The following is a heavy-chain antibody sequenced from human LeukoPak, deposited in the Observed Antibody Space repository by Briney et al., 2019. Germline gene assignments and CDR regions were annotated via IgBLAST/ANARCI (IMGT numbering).Heavy chain of an antibody. J-gene: IGHJ6*03. V-gene: IGHV1-18*01. CDR3: ARDTQDHSYYYASEDYYMDV. D-gene: IGHD3-10*01. CDR1: GYTFTSYG. CDR2: INSYNGNT. Sequence: ASVTVSCKASGYTFTSYGISWMRQPPGQGLEWMGWINSYNGNTNYAQMLQGRVTMITDTSTSTAYMELRTMKTDDTAAYYGARDTQDHSYYYASEDYYMDVWGKGTTVSVFS.